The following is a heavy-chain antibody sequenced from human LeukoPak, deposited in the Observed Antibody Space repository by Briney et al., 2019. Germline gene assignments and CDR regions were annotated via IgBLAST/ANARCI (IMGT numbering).Heavy chain of an antibody. V-gene: IGHV3-64*01. Sequence: PGGSLRLSCAASGFTFSSYAMHWVRQAPGKGLEYVSAISSNGGSTYYANSVKGRFTISRDNSKNTLYLQMGSLRAEDMAVYYCARGPHLYSRFDYYYYYMDVWGKGTSVTVSS. CDR2: ISSNGGST. J-gene: IGHJ6*03. CDR1: GFTFSSYA. D-gene: IGHD6-13*01. CDR3: ARGPHLYSRFDYYYYYMDV.